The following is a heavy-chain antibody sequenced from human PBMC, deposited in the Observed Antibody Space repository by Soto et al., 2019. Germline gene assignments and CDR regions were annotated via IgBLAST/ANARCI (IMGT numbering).Heavy chain of an antibody. CDR3: TAMAGIDY. D-gene: IGHD6-19*01. Sequence: GGSLRLSCADSGFTFSGSGIKLVRQSCGKGLEWVGRIRTKSNNYATAYAASVKGRFTISRDDSKNMAYLQINRLKTEDTAMYYCTAMAGIDYWGKGT. V-gene: IGHV3-73*01. CDR1: GFTFSGSG. CDR2: IRTKSNNYAT. J-gene: IGHJ4*02.